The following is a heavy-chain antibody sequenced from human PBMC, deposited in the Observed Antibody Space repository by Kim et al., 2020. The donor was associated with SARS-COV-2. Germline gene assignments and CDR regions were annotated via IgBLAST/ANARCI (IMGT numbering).Heavy chain of an antibody. J-gene: IGHJ4*02. CDR2: KT. V-gene: IGHV3-33*01. CDR3: ATNLAAAGVV. Sequence: KTYYGESVKGRLTISRANSNNTLYLQMSSLRVEDAAVYYCATNLAAAGVVWGQGTLVTVSS. D-gene: IGHD6-13*01.